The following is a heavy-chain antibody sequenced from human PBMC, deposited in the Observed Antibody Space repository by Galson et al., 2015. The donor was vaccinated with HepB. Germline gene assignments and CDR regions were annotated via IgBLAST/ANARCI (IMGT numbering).Heavy chain of an antibody. CDR1: EFTFSDYW. V-gene: IGHV3-7*01. Sequence: LRLSCAASEFTFSDYWMSWVRQAPGKGLEWVAQVKYDGSAKYYVDSAKGRFTISRDNAKNSLYLQMNSLRTEDTAVYYCARDVVPRGIHYVGMDVWGQGTTVTVS. CDR2: VKYDGSAK. D-gene: IGHD2-21*01. CDR3: ARDVVPRGIHYVGMDV. J-gene: IGHJ6*02.